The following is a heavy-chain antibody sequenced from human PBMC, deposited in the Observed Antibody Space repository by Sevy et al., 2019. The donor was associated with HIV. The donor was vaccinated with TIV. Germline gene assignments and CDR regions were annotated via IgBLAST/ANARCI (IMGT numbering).Heavy chain of an antibody. CDR3: AKHISSGYYYYYYTDV. CDR1: GFTFGSYA. D-gene: IGHD6-6*01. V-gene: IGHV3-23*01. CDR2: ISGSGGAT. J-gene: IGHJ6*03. Sequence: GGSLRLSCAASGFTFGSYAVSWVRQAPGKGLEWVPAISGSGGATYYSDSVKGRFTISRDNSKNTLYLQMNSLRAEDTAVYYCAKHISSGYYYYYYTDVWGKGTTVTVSS.